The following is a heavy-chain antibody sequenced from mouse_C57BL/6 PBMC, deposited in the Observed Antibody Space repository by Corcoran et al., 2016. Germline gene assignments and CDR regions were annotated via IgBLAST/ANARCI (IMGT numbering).Heavy chain of an antibody. V-gene: IGHV9-3*01. J-gene: IGHJ4*01. CDR2: INTYSGVP. D-gene: IGHD2-3*01. CDR1: GYTFTTYG. Sequence: QIQLVQSGPELKKPGETVKISCKASGYTFTTYGMSWVKQAPGKGLKWLGWINTYSGVPTYADDFKGRFAFSLETSASTAYLQINNLKKEDTATYFCARGGWLLRGYAMDYWGQGTSVTVSS. CDR3: ARGGWLLRGYAMDY.